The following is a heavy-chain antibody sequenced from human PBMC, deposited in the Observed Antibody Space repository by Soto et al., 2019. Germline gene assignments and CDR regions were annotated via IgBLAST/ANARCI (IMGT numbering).Heavy chain of an antibody. J-gene: IGHJ3*02. V-gene: IGHV4-31*03. Sequence: SETLSLTCTVSGGSISSGGYYWSWIRQHPGKGLEWIGYIYYSGSTYYNPSLKSRVTISVDTSKNQFSLKLSSVTAADTAVYYCARQQWLVLNAFDIWGQGTIVTVSS. D-gene: IGHD6-19*01. CDR1: GGSISSGGYY. CDR3: ARQQWLVLNAFDI. CDR2: IYYSGST.